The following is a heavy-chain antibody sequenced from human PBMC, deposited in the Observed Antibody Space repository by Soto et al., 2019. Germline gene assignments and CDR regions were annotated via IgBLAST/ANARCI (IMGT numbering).Heavy chain of an antibody. Sequence: EVQLVESGGGLVQPGGSLRLSCAASGLTVSNSYMNWVRRAPGKGLEWVSSIYSGGTTYYADSVKRRFTISRDNSKNPPSPQMHSLSADDTVMYYCARDTTVTTPTYFASWGQGTLVIVSS. CDR2: IYSGGTT. J-gene: IGHJ4*02. D-gene: IGHD4-17*01. V-gene: IGHV3-66*01. CDR1: GLTVSNSY. CDR3: ARDTTVTTPTYFAS.